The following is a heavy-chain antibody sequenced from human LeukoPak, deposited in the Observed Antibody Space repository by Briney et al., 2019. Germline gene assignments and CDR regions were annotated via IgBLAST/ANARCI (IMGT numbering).Heavy chain of an antibody. J-gene: IGHJ4*02. Sequence: GGSLRLSCAASGFTFSSYGMHWVRQAPGKGLEWVAFIRYDGSNKYYADSVKGRFTISRDNSKNTLYLQMNSLRAEDTAVYYCAKLAVDGFDYWGQGTLVTVSS. CDR2: IRYDGSNK. CDR3: AKLAVDGFDY. V-gene: IGHV3-30*02. CDR1: GFTFSSYG. D-gene: IGHD6-13*01.